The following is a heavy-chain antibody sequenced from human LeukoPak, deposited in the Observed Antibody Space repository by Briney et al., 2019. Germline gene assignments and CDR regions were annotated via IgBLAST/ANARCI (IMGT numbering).Heavy chain of an antibody. CDR3: ASDGWFGVYYYYMDV. J-gene: IGHJ6*03. CDR2: IYTSGST. D-gene: IGHD3-10*01. V-gene: IGHV4-4*07. Sequence: SETLSLTCTVSGGSINSYYWSWIRQPAGEGLEWIGRIYTSGSTNYNPSLKSRVTMSVDTSKNQFSLKLSSVTAADTAVYYCASDGWFGVYYYYMDVWGKGTTVTISS. CDR1: GGSINSYY.